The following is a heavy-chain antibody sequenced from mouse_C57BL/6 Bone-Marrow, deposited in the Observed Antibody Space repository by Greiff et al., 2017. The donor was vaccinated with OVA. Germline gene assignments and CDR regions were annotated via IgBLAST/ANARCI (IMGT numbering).Heavy chain of an antibody. V-gene: IGHV5-6*01. Sequence: EVKLQESGGDLVKPGGSLKLSCAASGFTFSSYGMSWVRQTPDKRLEWVATISSGGSYTYYPDSVQGRFTISRDNAKNHLYLQMSSLKSEDTAMYYCARLYYSNYVGYFDVWGTGTTVTVSS. CDR2: ISSGGSYT. D-gene: IGHD2-5*01. J-gene: IGHJ1*03. CDR3: ARLYYSNYVGYFDV. CDR1: GFTFSSYG.